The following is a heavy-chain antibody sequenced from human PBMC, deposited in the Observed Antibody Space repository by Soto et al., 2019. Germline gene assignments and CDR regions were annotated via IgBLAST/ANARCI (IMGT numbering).Heavy chain of an antibody. Sequence: GASVKVSCKASGYTFTSYYMHWVRQAPGQGLEWMGIINPSGGSTSYAQKFQGRVTMTRDTSTSTVYMELSSLRSEDTAVYYCARDYYDSSGFEFGSFDCWGQGTRVTVAS. D-gene: IGHD3-22*01. V-gene: IGHV1-46*01. J-gene: IGHJ4*02. CDR1: GYTFTSYY. CDR3: ARDYYDSSGFEFGSFDC. CDR2: INPSGGST.